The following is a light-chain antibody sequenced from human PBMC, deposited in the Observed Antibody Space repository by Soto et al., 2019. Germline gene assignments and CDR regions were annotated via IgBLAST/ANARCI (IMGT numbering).Light chain of an antibody. Sequence: QSVLTQPPSASGTPGQRVTISCSGSSSNIGSNTVNCYQQLPGTAPQLLIYSNNKRPSGVAARFSGAKSGTSASLAISGLQSEDEDDYYCAAWDDSLNGVVFGGGTQLTVL. CDR2: SNN. V-gene: IGLV1-44*01. CDR3: AAWDDSLNGVV. J-gene: IGLJ2*01. CDR1: SSNIGSNT.